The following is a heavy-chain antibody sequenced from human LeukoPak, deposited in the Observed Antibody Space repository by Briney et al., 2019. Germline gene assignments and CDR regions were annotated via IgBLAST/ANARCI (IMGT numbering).Heavy chain of an antibody. CDR1: GGSIRGYF. V-gene: IGHV4-4*07. CDR2: IYTSGST. Sequence: SETLSLTCTVSGGSIRGYFWSWIRQPAGKGLEWIGRIYTSGSTDYNPSLKSRVTMSVDTSQNRFFLKLTSVTAADTAVYYCAKYDSGSLLLWGQGTLVTVS. D-gene: IGHD3-10*01. J-gene: IGHJ4*02. CDR3: AKYDSGSLLL.